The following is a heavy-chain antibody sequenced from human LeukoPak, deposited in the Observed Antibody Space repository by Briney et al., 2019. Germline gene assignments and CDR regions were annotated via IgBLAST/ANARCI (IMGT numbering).Heavy chain of an antibody. J-gene: IGHJ4*02. D-gene: IGHD3-10*01. CDR2: ISAYNGNT. Sequence: ASVKVSCKASGYTFTSYGISWVRQAPGQGLEWMGWISAYNGNTNYAQKLQGRVTMTPDTSTSTAYMELRSLRSDDTAVYYCARRSRGSGSYYIPYNFDYWGQGTLVTVSS. CDR3: ARRSRGSGSYYIPYNFDY. V-gene: IGHV1-18*01. CDR1: GYTFTSYG.